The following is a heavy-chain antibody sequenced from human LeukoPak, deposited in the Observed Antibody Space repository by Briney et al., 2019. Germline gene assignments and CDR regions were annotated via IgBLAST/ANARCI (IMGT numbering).Heavy chain of an antibody. CDR2: IKEDGGDT. CDR1: GFTFSKSW. Sequence: GGSLRLSCAASGFTFSKSWMTWVRQAPGKGLQWVAHIKEDGGDTYYVDSVKGRFTVSRDNGKTSVYLQMNSLRAEDTAVYYCATWSSGWQFDYWGQGTLVSVSS. D-gene: IGHD6-19*01. J-gene: IGHJ4*02. V-gene: IGHV3-7*05. CDR3: ATWSSGWQFDY.